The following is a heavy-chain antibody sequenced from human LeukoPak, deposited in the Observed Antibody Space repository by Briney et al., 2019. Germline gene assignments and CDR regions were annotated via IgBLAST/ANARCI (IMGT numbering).Heavy chain of an antibody. Sequence: SETLSLTCALSTVSGSSGNFWSWVRQPPGEGLEWIGEVHKSGRTNYNPSLKTRVTISIDASKNQLSLELTSVTAADTAVYYCARELLGAPTPGAYWGQGTRVTVST. V-gene: IGHV4-4*02. D-gene: IGHD1-26*01. CDR2: VHKSGRT. CDR3: ARELLGAPTPGAY. CDR1: TVSGSSGNF. J-gene: IGHJ4*02.